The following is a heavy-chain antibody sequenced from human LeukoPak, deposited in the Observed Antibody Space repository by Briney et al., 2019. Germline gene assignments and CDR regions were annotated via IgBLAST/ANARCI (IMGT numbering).Heavy chain of an antibody. Sequence: SETLSLTCTVSGGSISSYYWSWIRQPPGKGLEWIGYIYTSGSTNYNPSLKSRVTISVDTSENQFSLKLSSVTAADTAVYYCARRHHGIVGAIDYWGQGTLVTVSS. CDR1: GGSISSYY. D-gene: IGHD1-26*01. CDR3: ARRHHGIVGAIDY. CDR2: IYTSGST. V-gene: IGHV4-4*09. J-gene: IGHJ4*02.